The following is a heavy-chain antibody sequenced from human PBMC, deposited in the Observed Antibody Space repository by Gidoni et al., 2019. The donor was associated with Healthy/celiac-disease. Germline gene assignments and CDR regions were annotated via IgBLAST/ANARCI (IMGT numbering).Heavy chain of an antibody. CDR2: INPNSGGT. J-gene: IGHJ6*04. CDR1: GYTFTGYY. V-gene: IGHV1-2*02. CDR3: ARNLRYDYIWGSYRYSYYGMDV. Sequence: QVQLVQSGAEVKKPGASVKVSCKASGYTFTGYYMNWVRPAPGQGLEWMGWINPNSGGTHYAQKFQGMVTMTRDTSISTAYMELSRLRSDDTAVYYCARNLRYDYIWGSYRYSYYGMDVWGKGTTVTVSS. D-gene: IGHD3-16*02.